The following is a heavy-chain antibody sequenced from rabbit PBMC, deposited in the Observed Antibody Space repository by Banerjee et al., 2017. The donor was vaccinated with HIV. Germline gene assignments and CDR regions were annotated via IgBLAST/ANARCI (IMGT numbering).Heavy chain of an antibody. J-gene: IGHJ4*01. CDR2: IYIGGVIT. Sequence: QQQLEESGGGLVKPGGTLTLTCKASGIDFSSSAMCWVRQAPGKGPEWIACIYIGGVITHYASWVNGRFTISRSTSLNTVTLQMTSLTAADTATYFCVRESSYSNFNLWGPGTLVTVS. D-gene: IGHD5-1*01. CDR3: VRESSYSNFNL. V-gene: IGHV1S47*01. CDR1: GIDFSSSA.